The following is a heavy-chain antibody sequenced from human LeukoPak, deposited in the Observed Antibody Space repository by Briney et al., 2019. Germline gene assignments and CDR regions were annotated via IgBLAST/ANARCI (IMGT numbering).Heavy chain of an antibody. D-gene: IGHD4-17*01. CDR2: IYPGDSDT. Sequence: GESLKISCKGSGYSFTSYWIGWVRQTPGKGLEWMGIIYPGDSDTRYSPSFQGQVTISADKSISTAYLQWSSLKASDTAMFYCARHIVYGDYRGNFDYWGQGTLVTVSS. CDR1: GYSFTSYW. CDR3: ARHIVYGDYRGNFDY. V-gene: IGHV5-51*01. J-gene: IGHJ4*02.